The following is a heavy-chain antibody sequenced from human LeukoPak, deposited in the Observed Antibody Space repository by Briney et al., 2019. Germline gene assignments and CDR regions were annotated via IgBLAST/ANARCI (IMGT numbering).Heavy chain of an antibody. V-gene: IGHV1-69*04. Sequence: GASVKVSCKASGGTFSSYAISWVRQAPGQGLEWMGRIIPILGIANYAQKFQGRVTITADKFTSTAYMELSSLRSEDTAVYYCARMDSSSSYYWGQGTLVTVSS. CDR2: IIPILGIA. D-gene: IGHD6-13*01. J-gene: IGHJ4*02. CDR1: GGTFSSYA. CDR3: ARMDSSSSYY.